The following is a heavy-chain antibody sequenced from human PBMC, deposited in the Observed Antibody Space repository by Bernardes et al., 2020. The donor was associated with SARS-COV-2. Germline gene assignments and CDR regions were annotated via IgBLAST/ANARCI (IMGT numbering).Heavy chain of an antibody. J-gene: IGHJ4*02. CDR3: ARHNFWSGLDY. D-gene: IGHD3-3*01. CDR2: IYTSGST. Sequence: SETLSLTCTVSGGSISSGTYYWSWIRQPAGKGLEWIGRIYTSGSTNYNPSLKSRVTISVDTSKNQFSLELSSVTAADTAVYYCARHNFWSGLDYWGQGTLVTDSS. V-gene: IGHV4-61*02. CDR1: GGSISSGTYY.